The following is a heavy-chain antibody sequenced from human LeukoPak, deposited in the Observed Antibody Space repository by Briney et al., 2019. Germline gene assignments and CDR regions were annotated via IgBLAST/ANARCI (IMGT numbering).Heavy chain of an antibody. CDR1: GFTFSSYG. V-gene: IGHV3-23*01. J-gene: IGHJ6*03. D-gene: IGHD4-17*01. Sequence: PGGSLRLSCAASGFTFSSYGMSWVRQAAGKGLQWVSAISGNGGSTYYTDSVKGRFTISRDSSKNTLYLQMNSLSAEDTAMYYCAKAAVPRYYFYYMDVWGKGTTVTVSS. CDR3: AKAAVPRYYFYYMDV. CDR2: ISGNGGST.